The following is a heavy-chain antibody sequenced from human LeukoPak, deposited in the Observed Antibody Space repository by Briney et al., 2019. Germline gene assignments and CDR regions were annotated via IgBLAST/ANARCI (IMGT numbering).Heavy chain of an antibody. V-gene: IGHV4-39*07. CDR1: GGSISSNAYY. D-gene: IGHD3-22*01. CDR3: ARGRRPITDSSGYFLFDY. CDR2: IYSSVST. J-gene: IGHJ4*02. Sequence: SETLSLTCTVPGGSISSNAYYWAWIRQPPGKGLEWIGSIYSSVSTYYNPSLKSRVTISVDTSKNQFSLKLSSVTAADTAVYYCARGRRPITDSSGYFLFDYWGQGTLVTVSS.